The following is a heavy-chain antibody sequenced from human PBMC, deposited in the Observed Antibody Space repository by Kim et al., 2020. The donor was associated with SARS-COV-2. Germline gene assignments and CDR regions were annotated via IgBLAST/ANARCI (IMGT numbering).Heavy chain of an antibody. V-gene: IGHV3-9*01. CDR2: ISWNSGSI. J-gene: IGHJ6*02. CDR1: GFTFGDYA. CDR3: AKDRSGAHWYYYYGMDV. D-gene: IGHD1-1*01. Sequence: GVSLRLSCAASGFTFGDYAMHWVRQAPGKGLEWVAGISWNSGSIGYADSVKGRFTISRDNAKNSLYLQMNSLRAEDTALYYCAKDRSGAHWYYYYGMDVWGQGTTVTVSS.